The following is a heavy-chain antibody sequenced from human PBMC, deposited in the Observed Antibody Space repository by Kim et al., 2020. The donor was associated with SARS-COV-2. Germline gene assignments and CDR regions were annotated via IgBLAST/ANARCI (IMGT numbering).Heavy chain of an antibody. D-gene: IGHD5-18*01. V-gene: IGHV4-30-2*04. CDR3: ARTEGGYSLDAFDI. Sequence: NPSLKSRVTISVDTSKNQFSLKLSSVTAADTAVYYCARTEGGYSLDAFDIWGQGTMVTVSS. J-gene: IGHJ3*02.